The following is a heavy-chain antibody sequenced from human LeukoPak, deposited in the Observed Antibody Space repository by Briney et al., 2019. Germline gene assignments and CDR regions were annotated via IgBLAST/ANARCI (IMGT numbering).Heavy chain of an antibody. CDR3: ARDFSNDFRGNDYNWFDP. CDR1: GGTFSSYA. D-gene: IGHD3-10*01. V-gene: IGHV1-69*13. Sequence: ASVKVSCKASGGTFSSYAIGWVRQAPGQGLEWMGGIIPIFGTANYAQKFQGRVTITADESTSTAYMELSSLRSEDTAVYYCARDFSNDFRGNDYNWFDPWGQGTLVTVSS. CDR2: IIPIFGTA. J-gene: IGHJ5*02.